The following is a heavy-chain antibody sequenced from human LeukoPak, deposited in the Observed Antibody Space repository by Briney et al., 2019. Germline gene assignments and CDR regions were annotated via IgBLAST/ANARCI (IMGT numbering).Heavy chain of an antibody. Sequence: GGSLRLSCEASGFTFRSYGMHWVRQAPGKGLEWVAVIWYDGSKTYYADSVKGRFTISRDTSKNTLFLQMNSLRAEDTAVYYCARTEHGYYVIDALHMWGQGTTVTVSS. CDR3: ARTEHGYYVIDALHM. J-gene: IGHJ6*02. CDR2: IWYDGSKT. CDR1: GFTFRSYG. V-gene: IGHV3-33*01. D-gene: IGHD3-22*01.